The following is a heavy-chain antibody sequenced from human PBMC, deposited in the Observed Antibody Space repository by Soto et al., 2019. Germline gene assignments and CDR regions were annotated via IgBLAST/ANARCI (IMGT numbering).Heavy chain of an antibody. CDR3: ARGTKYYYQGMDV. J-gene: IGHJ6*02. Sequence: SETLSLTCTVSGDSINNYYWTWIRQPPGKGLEWIGYIYDSGSTSYNPSLKSRLTISVDTSKNQFSLKLKSVTAADTAVYYGARGTKYYYQGMDVWGQGTTVTVSS. V-gene: IGHV4-59*01. CDR2: IYDSGST. CDR1: GDSINNYY.